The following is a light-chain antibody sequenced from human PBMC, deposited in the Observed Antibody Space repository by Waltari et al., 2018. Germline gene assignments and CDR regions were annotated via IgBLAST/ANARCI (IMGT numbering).Light chain of an antibody. V-gene: IGLV3-21*03. J-gene: IGLJ1*01. CDR2: DET. Sequence: SYDLTQPPSVSEAPGKTATITCGGDNIGSKTVPWYQQKAGRAPILVLYDETDRPSGIPDRFSGSNSGNTATLTISRVEAGDEADYYCQVWDSNTDHAFFGTGTKVTVL. CDR1: NIGSKT. CDR3: QVWDSNTDHAF.